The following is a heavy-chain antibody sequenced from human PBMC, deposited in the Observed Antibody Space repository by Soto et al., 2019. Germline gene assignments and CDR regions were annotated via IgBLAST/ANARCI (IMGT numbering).Heavy chain of an antibody. CDR2: IGTAGDT. J-gene: IGHJ4*02. CDR1: GFTLSGHD. Sequence: GGSLRLSCAASGFTLSGHDMHWVRQATGKGLEWVSGIGTAGDTYYAGSVKGRFTTSRENGKNSLYLQMNSLRAEDTAVYYCARASAGLDYWGQGTLVTVSS. CDR3: ARASAGLDY. D-gene: IGHD1-1*01. V-gene: IGHV3-13*01.